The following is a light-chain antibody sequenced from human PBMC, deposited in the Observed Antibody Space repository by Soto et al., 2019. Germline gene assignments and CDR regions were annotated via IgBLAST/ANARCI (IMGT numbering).Light chain of an antibody. CDR3: QSYDSSLSGSGVV. J-gene: IGLJ2*01. CDR1: SSNIGAGYD. Sequence: QSVLTQPPSVSGAPGQRVTISCTGSSSNIGAGYDVHWYQQFPGTAPRLLIYGNTNRPSGVPDRFSGSKSGTSASLAITGLQAEDEADYYCQSYDSSLSGSGVVFGGGTKLTV. V-gene: IGLV1-40*01. CDR2: GNT.